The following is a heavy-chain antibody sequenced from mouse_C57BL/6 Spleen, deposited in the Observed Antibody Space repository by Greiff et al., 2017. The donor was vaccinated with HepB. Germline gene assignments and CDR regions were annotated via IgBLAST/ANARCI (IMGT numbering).Heavy chain of an antibody. V-gene: IGHV5-17*01. J-gene: IGHJ2*01. CDR1: GFTFSDYG. Sequence: EVKLVESGGGLVKPGGSLKLSCAASGFTFSDYGMHWVRQAPEKGLEWVAYISSGSSTIYYADTVKGRFTISRDNAKNTLFLQMTSLRSEDTAMYYCARGGWLLPYYFDYWGQGTTLTVSS. D-gene: IGHD2-3*01. CDR3: ARGGWLLPYYFDY. CDR2: ISSGSSTI.